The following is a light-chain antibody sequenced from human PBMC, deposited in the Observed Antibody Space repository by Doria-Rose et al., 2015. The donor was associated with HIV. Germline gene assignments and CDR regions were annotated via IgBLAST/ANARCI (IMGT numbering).Light chain of an antibody. Sequence: DVQLTQSPSSLSASVGDRVTITCRASQGVTSNLNWCQQKAGKAPKLLIFTATTSQSGVPSRFSGGGSGTDFTLTISSLQPEDFATYYCQQTYSFPYSFGQGTKLDIE. J-gene: IGKJ2*01. V-gene: IGKV1-39*01. CDR2: TAT. CDR3: QQTYSFPYS. CDR1: QGVTSN.